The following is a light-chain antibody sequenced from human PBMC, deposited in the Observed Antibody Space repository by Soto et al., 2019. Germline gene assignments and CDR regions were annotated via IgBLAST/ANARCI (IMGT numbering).Light chain of an antibody. CDR3: QQYSGSPPLT. CDR2: GAS. V-gene: IGKV3-20*01. CDR1: QSISSTY. Sequence: ENVLTQSPGTLSLSPGERATLSCRASQSISSTYLAWYQQKPGQPPRLLMYGASNRATGIPDRFSGSGSGTDFTLPISRLEPEDFAVYYCQQYSGSPPLTFGGGTKVEIK. J-gene: IGKJ4*01.